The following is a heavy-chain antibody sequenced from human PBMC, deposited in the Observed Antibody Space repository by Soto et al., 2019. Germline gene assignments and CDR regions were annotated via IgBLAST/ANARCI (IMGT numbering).Heavy chain of an antibody. J-gene: IGHJ4*02. CDR1: GGSISSYY. D-gene: IGHD2-2*01. Sequence: LSLTCTVSGGSISSYYWSWIRQPPGKGLEWIGYIYYSGSTNYNPSLKIRVTISVATSKNQSPRKLSSGPAADTAVYSGGRGVVPAADTAYGVQGTLVTVS. CDR3: GRGVVPAADTAY. CDR2: IYYSGST. V-gene: IGHV4-59*01.